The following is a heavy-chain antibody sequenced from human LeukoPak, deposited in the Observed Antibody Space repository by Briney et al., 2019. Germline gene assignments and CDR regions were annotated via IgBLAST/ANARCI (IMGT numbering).Heavy chain of an antibody. CDR2: INPNTGGT. CDR1: GYTFTAHY. CDR3: ARLHCSNGVCFNFDY. V-gene: IGHV1-2*02. J-gene: IGHJ4*02. D-gene: IGHD2-8*01. Sequence: EASVKVSCKASGYTFTAHYIHWVRQAPGQGLEWMGWINPNTGGTNYAQKFQGRVTMTRDTSISTAYMELSRLRSDDTAVYYCARLHCSNGVCFNFDYWGQGTLVTVSS.